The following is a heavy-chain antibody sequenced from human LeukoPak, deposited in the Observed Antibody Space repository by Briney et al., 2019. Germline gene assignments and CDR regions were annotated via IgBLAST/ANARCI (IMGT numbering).Heavy chain of an antibody. CDR2: FFYSGST. CDR3: ARNDGTKDYYYGMDV. Sequence: SETLSLTCTVSGASINKYYWTWVRQPPGKGLEWIGYFFYSGSTRYNPSLKSRVTISGDMSNNQFSLRLTSLTAADTAVYYCARNDGTKDYYYGMDVWGQGTTVIVSS. D-gene: IGHD2-2*01. V-gene: IGHV4-59*08. J-gene: IGHJ6*02. CDR1: GASINKYY.